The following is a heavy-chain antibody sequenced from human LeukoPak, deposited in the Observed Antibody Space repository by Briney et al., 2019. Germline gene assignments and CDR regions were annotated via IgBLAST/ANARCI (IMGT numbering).Heavy chain of an antibody. J-gene: IGHJ3*02. CDR1: GYSFPSHW. CDR3: AREGVINTFDI. Sequence: GESLKISCKGSGYSFPSHWIGWVRQMHGKGLEWMGIIYPGDSDTRYSPSFQGQVSISADKSISTAYLQWNSLKASDTAIYYCAREGVINTFDIWGQGTVVTVSS. D-gene: IGHD3-10*01. CDR2: IYPGDSDT. V-gene: IGHV5-51*01.